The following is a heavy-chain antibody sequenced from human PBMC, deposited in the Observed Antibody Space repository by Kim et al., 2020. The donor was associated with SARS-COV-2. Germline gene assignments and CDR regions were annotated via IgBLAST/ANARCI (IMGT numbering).Heavy chain of an antibody. J-gene: IGHJ6*02. CDR1: GFTFSSYA. Sequence: GGSLRLSCAASGFTFSSYAMSWVRQAPGKGLEWVSAISGSGGSTYYADSVKGRFTISRDNSKNTLYLQMNSLRAEDTAVYYCAKDLVLWFGALTVVGPYGMDVWGQGTTVTVSS. V-gene: IGHV3-23*01. CDR3: AKDLVLWFGALTVVGPYGMDV. D-gene: IGHD3-10*01. CDR2: ISGSGGST.